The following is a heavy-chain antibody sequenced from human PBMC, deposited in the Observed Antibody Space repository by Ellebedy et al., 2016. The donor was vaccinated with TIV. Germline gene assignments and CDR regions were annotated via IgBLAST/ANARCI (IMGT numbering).Heavy chain of an antibody. D-gene: IGHD6-6*01. J-gene: IGHJ3*02. CDR3: DTSDAFDI. CDR1: GFTFSSYS. V-gene: IGHV3-48*02. CDR2: ITSSSSTI. Sequence: GGSLRLSCAASGFTFSSYSMNWVRQAPGRGLEWVSYITSSSSTIHYADSVKGRFTISRDNAKNSLYLQMNSLRDEDTAVYYCDTSDAFDIWGQGTVVTVSS.